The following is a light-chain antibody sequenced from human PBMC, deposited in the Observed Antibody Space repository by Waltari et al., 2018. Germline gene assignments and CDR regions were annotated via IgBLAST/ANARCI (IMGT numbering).Light chain of an antibody. CDR3: CSYAGASTVV. J-gene: IGLJ2*01. Sequence: QSALTQPASVSGSPGPSITISCTGTSRDVGSSNLVSWYQHHPGKAPKLLIYGGNKRPSGVSNRFSGSKSGNTASLTISGLQAEDEADYYCCSYAGASTVVFGGGTRVTVL. CDR1: SRDVGSSNL. V-gene: IGLV2-23*01. CDR2: GGN.